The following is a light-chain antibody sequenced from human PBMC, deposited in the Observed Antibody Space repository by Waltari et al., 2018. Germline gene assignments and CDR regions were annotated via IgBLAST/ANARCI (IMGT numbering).Light chain of an antibody. CDR2: DFS. Sequence: QSALTQPASVSGSPGQSITIPCSGTSSDGGGYNYVSWYQQYPGKAPKLMIYDFSHRPSGVSDRFSGSKSGSTASLTISGLQAEDEADYYCSSYTSSNTVVFGGGTKLTVL. J-gene: IGLJ2*01. CDR1: SSDGGGYNY. CDR3: SSYTSSNTVV. V-gene: IGLV2-14*03.